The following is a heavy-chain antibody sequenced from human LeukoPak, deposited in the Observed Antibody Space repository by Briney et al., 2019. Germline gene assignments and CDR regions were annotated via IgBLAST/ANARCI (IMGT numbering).Heavy chain of an antibody. CDR3: ARVNSGFPDY. D-gene: IGHD6-19*01. CDR2: ISSNGGST. V-gene: IGHV3-64*01. CDR1: GFTFSSYA. Sequence: GGSLRLSCAASGFTFSSYAMHWVRQAPGKGLEYVSAISSNGGSTYYANSVKGRFTISRDNSKNTLYLQMGSLRAEDMAVYYCARVNSGFPDYWGQGTLVTVSS. J-gene: IGHJ4*02.